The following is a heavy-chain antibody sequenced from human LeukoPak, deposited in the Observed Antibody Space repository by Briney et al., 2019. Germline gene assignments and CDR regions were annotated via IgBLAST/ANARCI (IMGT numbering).Heavy chain of an antibody. V-gene: IGHV3-74*01. CDR2: IPTDETTT. J-gene: IGHJ4*02. CDR3: ARDYHFKIDY. Sequence: GESLRLSCAASGFTFNSYSMNWVRQAPGKGLLWVSRIPTDETTTNYADSVKGRFTISRDNAKNTLYLQMNSLRAEDTAVYYCARDYHFKIDYWGQGTLVTVSS. CDR1: GFTFNSYS.